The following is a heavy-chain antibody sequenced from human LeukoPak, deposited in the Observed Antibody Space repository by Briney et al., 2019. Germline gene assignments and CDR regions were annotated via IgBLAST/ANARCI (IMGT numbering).Heavy chain of an antibody. D-gene: IGHD4-23*01. CDR3: ASADYGGNWGVFDY. CDR1: GGSISSGSYY. V-gene: IGHV4-61*02. J-gene: IGHJ4*02. Sequence: SETLSLTCTVSGGSISSGSYYWSWIRQPAGKGLEWIGRIYTSGSTNYNPSLKSRVTISVDTSKNQFSLKLSSVTAADTAVYYCASADYGGNWGVFDYWGQGTLVTVSS. CDR2: IYTSGST.